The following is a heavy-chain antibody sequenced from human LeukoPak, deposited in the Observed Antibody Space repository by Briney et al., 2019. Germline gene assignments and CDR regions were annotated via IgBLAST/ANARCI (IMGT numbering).Heavy chain of an antibody. Sequence: SETLSLTCTISGGSIGGDHWSWIRQAPGKGLEWIGYISYTGSTSYNPSLRNRVTISLHTSENQFSLRLTSATAADTAVYYCARAVTGTSMVDYWGQGTLVAVSS. D-gene: IGHD6-19*01. V-gene: IGHV4-59*08. CDR2: ISYTGST. CDR1: GGSIGGDH. J-gene: IGHJ4*02. CDR3: ARAVTGTSMVDY.